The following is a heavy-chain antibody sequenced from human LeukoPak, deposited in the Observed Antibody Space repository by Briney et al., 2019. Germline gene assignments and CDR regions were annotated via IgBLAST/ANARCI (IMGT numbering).Heavy chain of an antibody. CDR1: GYTFTSYG. Sequence: ASVKVSCKASGYTFTSYGISWVRQAPGQGLEWMGWISTYNGNTDYAQKLQGRVTMTTDTPTSTAYMELRSLRSDDTAVYYCARRNVVSFYYGMDVWGKGTTVAVSS. D-gene: IGHD2/OR15-2a*01. J-gene: IGHJ6*04. CDR2: ISTYNGNT. CDR3: ARRNVVSFYYGMDV. V-gene: IGHV1-18*04.